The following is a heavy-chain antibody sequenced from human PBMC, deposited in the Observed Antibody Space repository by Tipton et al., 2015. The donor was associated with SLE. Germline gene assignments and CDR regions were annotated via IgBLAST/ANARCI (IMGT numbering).Heavy chain of an antibody. J-gene: IGHJ4*02. V-gene: IGHV4-34*01. D-gene: IGHD2-8*01. CDR2: INHSGNT. CDR3: ARLYCTNGVCFPGY. CDR1: GGSFSGYY. Sequence: TLSLTCAVYGGSFSGYYWSWIRQPPGKGLEWIGEINHSGNTYYNPSLKSRVSIAVDTSKNQFSLKLSSVTAADTAVYYCARLYCTNGVCFPGYWGQGTLVTVSS.